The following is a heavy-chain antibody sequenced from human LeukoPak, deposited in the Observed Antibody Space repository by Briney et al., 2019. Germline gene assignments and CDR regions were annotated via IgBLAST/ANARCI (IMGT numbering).Heavy chain of an antibody. D-gene: IGHD6-13*01. J-gene: IGHJ4*02. Sequence: SGPALVKPPQTLTLTFTFSGFSLSTRGMCVSWIRQPPGKALEWLARIDWDDDKYYSTSLKTRLTISKDTSKNQVVLTMTNMDPVDTATYYCARIRDPAYSSSWYDDYWGQGTLVTVSS. CDR1: GFSLSTRGMC. CDR3: ARIRDPAYSSSWYDDY. V-gene: IGHV2-70*11. CDR2: IDWDDDK.